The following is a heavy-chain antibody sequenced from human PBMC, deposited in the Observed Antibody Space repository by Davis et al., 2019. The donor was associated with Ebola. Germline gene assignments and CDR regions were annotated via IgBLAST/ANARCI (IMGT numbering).Heavy chain of an antibody. CDR1: GGSISGYY. CDR2: INHSGST. Sequence: MPSETLSLTCAVYGGSISGYYWSWIRQPPGKGLEWIGEINHSGSTNYTPSLKSRVTISVDTSKNQFSLKLSSATAADTAVYYCARMYYDFWSGYYLGGMDVWGQGTTVTVSS. V-gene: IGHV4-34*01. D-gene: IGHD3-3*01. CDR3: ARMYYDFWSGYYLGGMDV. J-gene: IGHJ6*02.